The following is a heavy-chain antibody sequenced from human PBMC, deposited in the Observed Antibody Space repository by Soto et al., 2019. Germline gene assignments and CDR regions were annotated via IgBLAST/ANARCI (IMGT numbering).Heavy chain of an antibody. D-gene: IGHD3-3*01. Sequence: QVQVVESGGGVVQPGRSLRLSCAASGFTFSSFGMHWVRQAPGKGLAWVSLIWYDGSKKSYGDSVKGRFTISRDNSRNTVYVQMNSLLADDTAVYYCARDASYYSLWSGYYPSRNGMDVWGQGTTVTVSS. CDR3: ARDASYYSLWSGYYPSRNGMDV. CDR2: IWYDGSKK. J-gene: IGHJ6*01. CDR1: GFTFSSFG. V-gene: IGHV3-33*01.